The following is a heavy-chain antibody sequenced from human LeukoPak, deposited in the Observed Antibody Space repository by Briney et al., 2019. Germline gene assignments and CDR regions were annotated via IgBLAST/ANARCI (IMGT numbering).Heavy chain of an antibody. Sequence: GGSLRLSCAASGVTFSNAWMSWVRQAPGKGLEWVGRIKSKTDGGTTDYAAPVKGRFTISRDDSKNTLYLQMNSLKTEDTVVYYCTNYMVRGVRGMDVWGQGTTVTVSS. CDR1: GVTFSNAW. CDR2: IKSKTDGGTT. CDR3: TNYMVRGVRGMDV. J-gene: IGHJ6*02. V-gene: IGHV3-15*01. D-gene: IGHD3-10*01.